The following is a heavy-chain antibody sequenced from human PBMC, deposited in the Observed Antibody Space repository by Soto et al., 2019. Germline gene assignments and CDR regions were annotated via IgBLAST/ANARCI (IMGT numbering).Heavy chain of an antibody. Sequence: GESLKISCKGSGYSFTSYWIGWVRQMPGKGLEWMGIIYPGDSDTRYSPSFQGQVTISADKSISTAYLQWSSLKASDTAMYYCAATRTLSSGWYFGLDYWGQGTLVTVSS. D-gene: IGHD6-19*01. CDR1: GYSFTSYW. CDR2: IYPGDSDT. CDR3: AATRTLSSGWYFGLDY. V-gene: IGHV5-51*01. J-gene: IGHJ4*02.